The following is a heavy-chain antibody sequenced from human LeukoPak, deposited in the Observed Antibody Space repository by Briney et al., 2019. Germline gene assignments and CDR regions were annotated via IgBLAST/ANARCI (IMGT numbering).Heavy chain of an antibody. CDR3: ATEIVGATNFDY. CDR2: IIPIFGTA. D-gene: IGHD1-26*01. Sequence: EASVKVSCKASGGTFSSYAISWVRQAPGQGLEWMGGIIPIFGTANYAQKFQGRVTITADESTSTAYMELSSLRSEDTAVYYCATEIVGATNFDYWGQGTLVTVSS. J-gene: IGHJ4*02. CDR1: GGTFSSYA. V-gene: IGHV1-69*13.